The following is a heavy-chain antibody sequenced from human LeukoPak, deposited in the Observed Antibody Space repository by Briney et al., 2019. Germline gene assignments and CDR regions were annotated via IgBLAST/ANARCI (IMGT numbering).Heavy chain of an antibody. Sequence: GGSLRLSCAASGFTFDDYAMHWVRHAPGTGLEWVSGISWNSGSIGYADSVKGRFTISRDNAKNSLYLQMNSLRAEDTALYYCAKGRDKYQLLSKNWFDPWGQGTLVTVSS. CDR1: GFTFDDYA. V-gene: IGHV3-9*01. CDR2: ISWNSGSI. J-gene: IGHJ5*02. CDR3: AKGRDKYQLLSKNWFDP. D-gene: IGHD2-2*01.